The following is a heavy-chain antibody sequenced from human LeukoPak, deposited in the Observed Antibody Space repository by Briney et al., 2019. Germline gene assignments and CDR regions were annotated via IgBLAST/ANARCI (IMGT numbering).Heavy chain of an antibody. D-gene: IGHD3-22*01. V-gene: IGHV3-21*01. CDR2: ISSSSSYI. CDR3: ARGSDSSGYYYVTSYFDY. Sequence: PGGSLRLSCAASGFTFSSYSMNWVRQAPGKGLEWVSSISSSSSYIYYADSVKGRFTISRDNAKNSLYLQMNSLRAEDTAVYYCARGSDSSGYYYVTSYFDYWGQGTLVTVSS. CDR1: GFTFSSYS. J-gene: IGHJ4*02.